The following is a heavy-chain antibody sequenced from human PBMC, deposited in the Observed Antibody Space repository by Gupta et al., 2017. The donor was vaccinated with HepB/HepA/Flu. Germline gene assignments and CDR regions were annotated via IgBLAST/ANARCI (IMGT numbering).Heavy chain of an antibody. CDR2: VWYDGTIK. V-gene: IGHV3-33*01. CDR1: GVTFTNYG. CDR3: ARDRAYGIDV. Sequence: QVQLVESGGGVVQPGGSLTLSCAAPGVTFTNYGFHWVRQAPGEGLEWLAVVWYDGTIKCYADSVKGRFAISRDNSENTLYLQMNSLTAEDTAMYFCARDRAYGIDVWGQGTTVTVSS. J-gene: IGHJ6*02. D-gene: IGHD3-10*01.